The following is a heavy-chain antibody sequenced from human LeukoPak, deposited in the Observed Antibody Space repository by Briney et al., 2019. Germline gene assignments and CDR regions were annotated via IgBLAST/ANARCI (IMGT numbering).Heavy chain of an antibody. V-gene: IGHV3-23*01. J-gene: IGHJ4*02. CDR3: AKDRDGGTNTRAKGFDY. D-gene: IGHD1-7*01. Sequence: GGSLRLSCAASGFTFTNYAMNWVRQAPWKGLEWVSAISGSGGSSSYADSVRGRFTISRDNSKNTLYLQVNSLRVEDTAVYYCAKDRDGGTNTRAKGFDYWGQGTLVTVSS. CDR2: ISGSGGSS. CDR1: GFTFTNYA.